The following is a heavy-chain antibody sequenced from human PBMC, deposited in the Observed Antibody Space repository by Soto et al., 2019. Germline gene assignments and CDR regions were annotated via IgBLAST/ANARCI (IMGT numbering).Heavy chain of an antibody. V-gene: IGHV4-30-4*01. D-gene: IGHD3-3*01. CDR3: ARNWGWDFWSGSHHAKANRYYYYGMDV. J-gene: IGHJ6*02. CDR2: IYYSGST. CDR1: GGSISSGDYY. Sequence: PSATLSLTCTVSGGSISSGDYYWSWVRQPQGKGLEWIGYIYYSGSTYYKPSLKSLIIISVDTAKNQFPLKLSSVTAADTGVFFCARNWGWDFWSGSHHAKANRYYYYGMDVWGQGTTVTVSS.